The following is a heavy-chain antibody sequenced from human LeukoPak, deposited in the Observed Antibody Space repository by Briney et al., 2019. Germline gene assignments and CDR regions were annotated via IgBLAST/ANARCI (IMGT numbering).Heavy chain of an antibody. J-gene: IGHJ4*02. CDR2: TSFDGSNK. CDR3: AKHRSNFFEF. Sequence: GGSLRLSCATSGFTFSSYAMSWVRQAPGKGLEWVAVTSFDGSNKYYADSVKCRFTISRDDSKNTLHLQMNSLRAEDTAMYYCAKHRSNFFEFWGQGTLVTVSS. V-gene: IGHV3-30*18. CDR1: GFTFSSYA. D-gene: IGHD3-10*01.